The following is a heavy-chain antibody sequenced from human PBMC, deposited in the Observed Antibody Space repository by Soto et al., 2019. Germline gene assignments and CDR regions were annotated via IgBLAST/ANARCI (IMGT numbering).Heavy chain of an antibody. CDR2: IYYSGST. CDR3: SAAGTNFESDY. CDR1: GGSISSYY. D-gene: IGHD6-13*01. Sequence: QVQLQESGPGLVKPSETLSLTCTVSGGSISSYYWSWIRQPPGKGLVWIGYIYYSGSTNYNPSLKSRVTISVDTSKNQFSLKLSSVTAADTAVYYCSAAGTNFESDYWGQGTLVTVSS. V-gene: IGHV4-59*01. J-gene: IGHJ4*02.